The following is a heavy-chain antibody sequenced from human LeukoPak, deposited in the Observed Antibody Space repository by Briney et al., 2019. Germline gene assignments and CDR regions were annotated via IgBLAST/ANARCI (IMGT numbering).Heavy chain of an antibody. D-gene: IGHD4-17*01. CDR3: ARDYGDHRVDY. CDR2: VYYSGTT. J-gene: IGHJ4*02. CDR1: SGSISSYY. Sequence: TSETLSLTCTVSSGSISSYYWSWIRQPPGKGLEWIGYVYYSGTTNYNPSLKSRVTISIDTSNNQFSLSLSSVTAADTAVYYCARDYGDHRVDYWGRGTLVTVSS. V-gene: IGHV4-59*01.